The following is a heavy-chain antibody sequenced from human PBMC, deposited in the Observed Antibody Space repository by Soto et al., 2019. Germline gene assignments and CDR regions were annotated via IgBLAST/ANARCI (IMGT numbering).Heavy chain of an antibody. J-gene: IGHJ4*02. V-gene: IGHV3-30*18. CDR1: GFTFSSYG. CDR3: AKGWYVATHDNYFDY. CDR2: ISYDGSNK. D-gene: IGHD6-13*01. Sequence: PGGSLRLSCAASGFTFSSYGMHWVRQAPGKGLEWVAVISYDGSNKYYADSVKGRFTISRDNSKNTLYLQMNSLRAEDTAVYYCAKGWYVATHDNYFDYWGQGTLVTVSS.